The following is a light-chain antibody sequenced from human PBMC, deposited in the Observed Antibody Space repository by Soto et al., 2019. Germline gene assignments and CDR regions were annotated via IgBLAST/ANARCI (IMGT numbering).Light chain of an antibody. CDR3: SSYAGSNNFV. CDR2: EVS. J-gene: IGLJ1*01. Sequence: QSALTQPASVSGSPGQSITISCTGTSSDVGGYKYVSWYQQHPGKAPKVMIYEVSKRPSGVPDRFSGSKSGNTASLTVSGLQAEDEADYYCSSYAGSNNFVFGTGTKLTVL. CDR1: SSDVGGYKY. V-gene: IGLV2-8*01.